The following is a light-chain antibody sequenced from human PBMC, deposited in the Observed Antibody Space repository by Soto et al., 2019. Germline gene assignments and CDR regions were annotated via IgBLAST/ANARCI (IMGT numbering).Light chain of an antibody. V-gene: IGKV1-5*03. CDR3: QQYKSDPYT. CDR1: QGVSGW. J-gene: IGKJ2*01. Sequence: DIQMTQSPSTLSASVGYRVTITCRASQGVSGWLAWYQQKPGKAPKLLISQASSLESGVPSRFSGSGSETDFTLTISSLQPDDLAAYYCQQYKSDPYTFGQGTKLEIK. CDR2: QAS.